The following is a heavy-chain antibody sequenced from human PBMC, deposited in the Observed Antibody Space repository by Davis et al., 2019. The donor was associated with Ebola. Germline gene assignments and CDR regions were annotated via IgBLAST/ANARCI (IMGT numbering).Heavy chain of an antibody. Sequence: GESLKISCAASGFTFSNAWMSWVRQAPGKGLEWVGRIKSKTDGGTTDYAAPVKGRFTISRDDSKNTLYLQMNSLKTEDTAVYYCTTGPSGAGDYYYGMDVWGQGTTVTVSS. CDR2: IKSKTDGGTT. V-gene: IGHV3-15*01. J-gene: IGHJ6*02. CDR3: TTGPSGAGDYYYGMDV. CDR1: GFTFSNAW.